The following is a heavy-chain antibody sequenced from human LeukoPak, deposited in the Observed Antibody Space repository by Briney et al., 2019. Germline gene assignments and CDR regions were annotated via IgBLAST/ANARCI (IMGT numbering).Heavy chain of an antibody. Sequence: PGGSLRLSCAASGFTFHQHSMSWIRQAPGKGLEWLSYISRTGGAVHYADSVEGRFTISRDNARNSLSLHMNGLRADDTAVYFCARGSSLIGGFDYWGRGTLVTVSS. J-gene: IGHJ4*02. D-gene: IGHD2-8*01. CDR1: GFTFHQHS. CDR2: ISRTGGAV. V-gene: IGHV3-11*01. CDR3: ARGSSLIGGFDY.